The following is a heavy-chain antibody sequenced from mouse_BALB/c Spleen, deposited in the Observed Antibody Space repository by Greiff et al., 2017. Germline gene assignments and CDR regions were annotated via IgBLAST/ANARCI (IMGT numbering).Heavy chain of an antibody. CDR2: ISTYYGDA. Sequence: VKLQESGAELVRPGVSVKISCKGSGYTFTDYAMHWVKQSHAKSLEWIGVISTYYGDASYNQKFKGKATMTVDKSSSTAYMELARLTSEDSAIYYCARTRNSSGYEFAYWGQGTLVTVSA. CDR3: ARTRNSSGYEFAY. D-gene: IGHD3-1*01. CDR1: GYTFTDYA. J-gene: IGHJ3*01. V-gene: IGHV1S137*01.